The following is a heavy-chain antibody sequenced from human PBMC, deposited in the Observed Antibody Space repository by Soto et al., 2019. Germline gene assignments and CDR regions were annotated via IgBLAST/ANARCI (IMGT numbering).Heavy chain of an antibody. CDR2: MNPNSGNT. J-gene: IGHJ6*03. CDR1: GYTFTSYD. Sequence: ASVKVSCKASGYTFTSYDINWVRQATGQGLEWMGWMNPNSGNTGYAQKFQGRVTMTRNTSISTAYMELSSLRSEDTAVYYCARGHIGYCSSTSCLPISDYYYYYMDVWGKGTTVTVSS. CDR3: ARGHIGYCSSTSCLPISDYYYYYMDV. V-gene: IGHV1-8*01. D-gene: IGHD2-2*01.